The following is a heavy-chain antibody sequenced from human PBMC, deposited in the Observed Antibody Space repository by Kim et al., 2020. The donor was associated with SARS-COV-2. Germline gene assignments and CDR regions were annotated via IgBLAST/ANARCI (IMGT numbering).Heavy chain of an antibody. CDR1: GGSISSYY. CDR2: IYYSGST. Sequence: SETLSLTCTVSGGSISSYYWSWIRQPPGKGLEWIGYIYYSGSTNYNPSLKSRVTISVDTSKNQFSLKLSSVTAADTAVYYCARDAQYYDFWSGYSGGMDVWGQGTTVTVSS. D-gene: IGHD3-3*01. V-gene: IGHV4-59*01. J-gene: IGHJ6*02. CDR3: ARDAQYYDFWSGYSGGMDV.